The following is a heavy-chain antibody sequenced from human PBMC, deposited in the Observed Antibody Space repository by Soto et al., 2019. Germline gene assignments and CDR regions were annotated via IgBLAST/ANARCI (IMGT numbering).Heavy chain of an antibody. Sequence: ASVKVSCKAYGYTFTGYDVHWVRQAPGQGLERMGWINPNSGDTYLAQRFQGRVTMNRDTSIGTAYIELRGLTSDDTAEYYCAKGGAIVAAGTRVYLYNAMDVWGQGTTVTVSS. J-gene: IGHJ6*02. V-gene: IGHV1-2*02. D-gene: IGHD1-26*01. CDR3: AKGGAIVAAGTRVYLYNAMDV. CDR1: GYTFTGYD. CDR2: INPNSGDT.